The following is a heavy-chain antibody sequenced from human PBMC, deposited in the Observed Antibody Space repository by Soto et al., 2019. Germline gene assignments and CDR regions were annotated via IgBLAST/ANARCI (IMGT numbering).Heavy chain of an antibody. V-gene: IGHV4-31*03. J-gene: IGHJ3*02. CDR3: ARGSQLERDALDI. CDR1: GVSFNIGGYY. D-gene: IGHD1-1*01. CDR2: IYYTGST. Sequence: QVQLQESGPGLVKPSQTLSLTCTVSGVSFNIGGYYWSWIRQHPGKGLEWIGYIYYTGSTYYTASLKSRITMSLDTSKNQFSLKLSSVTVADTAVYYCARGSQLERDALDIWGQGTMVTVSS.